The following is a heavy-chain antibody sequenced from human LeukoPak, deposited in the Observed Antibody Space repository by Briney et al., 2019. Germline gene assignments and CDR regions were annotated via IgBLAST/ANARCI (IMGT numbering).Heavy chain of an antibody. J-gene: IGHJ4*02. V-gene: IGHV5-51*01. Sequence: GESLKISCKGSGYSFTSYWIAWVRQMPGKGLEWMGIIYPGDFDTRYSPSFQGEVTISADKSISTAYLQWSSLKASDTAVYYCVRRAVTTGYFDYWGQGSLVTVSS. CDR2: IYPGDFDT. CDR3: VRRAVTTGYFDY. D-gene: IGHD4-17*01. CDR1: GYSFTSYW.